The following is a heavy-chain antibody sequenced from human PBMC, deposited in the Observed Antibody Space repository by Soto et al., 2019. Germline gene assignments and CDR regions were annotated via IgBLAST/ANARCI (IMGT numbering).Heavy chain of an antibody. CDR2: ITSDGKSK. CDR1: GFNFSNHW. Sequence: HPGGSLRLSCAASGFNFSNHWMHWVRQRPAEGLVWVSRITSDGKSKAYAESVKGRFAISRDNAKNTLYLQMNGLTAEDTAVYYCARESGDWPLNSFDSWGQGPLVTVST. V-gene: IGHV3-74*01. CDR3: ARESGDWPLNSFDS. J-gene: IGHJ5*01. D-gene: IGHD2-21*02.